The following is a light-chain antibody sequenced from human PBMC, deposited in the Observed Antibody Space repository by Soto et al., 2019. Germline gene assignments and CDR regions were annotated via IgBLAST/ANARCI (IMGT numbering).Light chain of an antibody. CDR1: SSDVGGYNY. CDR2: DVS. J-gene: IGLJ1*01. Sequence: QAVVTQPASVSGSPGQSITISCTGTSSDVGGYNYVSWYQQHPGKAPKLMIYDVSNRPSGVSNRFSGSKSGNTASLTISWLQAEDEADYYCSSYTSSSTRVFGTGTKVTVL. V-gene: IGLV2-14*01. CDR3: SSYTSSSTRV.